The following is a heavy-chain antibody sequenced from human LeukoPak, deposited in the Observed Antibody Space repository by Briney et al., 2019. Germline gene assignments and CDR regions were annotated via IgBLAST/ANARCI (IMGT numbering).Heavy chain of an antibody. D-gene: IGHD3-10*01. CDR2: MNPNSGDT. J-gene: IGHJ5*02. CDR1: GYTFTSYD. V-gene: IGHV1-8*01. Sequence: ASVKVSCKASGYTFTSYDINWVRQATGQGLEWMGWMNPNSGDTGYPQKFQGRVTMTRDISITTAYMELSSLRSEDTAVYYCARSGFGSGISFDLWGQGTLVTVSS. CDR3: ARSGFGSGISFDL.